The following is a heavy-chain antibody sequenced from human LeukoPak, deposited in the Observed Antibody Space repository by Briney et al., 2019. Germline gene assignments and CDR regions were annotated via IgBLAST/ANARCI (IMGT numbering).Heavy chain of an antibody. D-gene: IGHD3-22*01. J-gene: IGHJ3*02. CDR2: IYHSGST. V-gene: IGHV4-30-2*01. CDR1: GGSISSGGYS. CDR3: AREGYYDSSGYYYPDAFDI. Sequence: SVTLSLTCAVSGGSISSGGYSWSWIRQPPGKGLEWIGYIYHSGSTYYNPSLKSRVTISVDRSKNQFSLKLSSVTAADTAVYYCAREGYYDSSGYYYPDAFDIWGQGTMVTVSS.